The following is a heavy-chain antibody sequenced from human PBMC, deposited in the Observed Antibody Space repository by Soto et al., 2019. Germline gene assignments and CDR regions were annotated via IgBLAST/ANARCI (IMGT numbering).Heavy chain of an antibody. CDR1: GGSVSSGSYY. CDR3: ASYSSGWYDVSY. V-gene: IGHV4-61*01. Sequence: QVQLQESGPGLVKPSETLSLTCTVSGGSVSSGSYYWSWIRQPPGKGLEWIGYIYYDGSTNYNPSPQRRVPLSVEPSKTQFSLKLRSVTAADTAVYYCASYSSGWYDVSYWGQGTLVTVSS. J-gene: IGHJ4*02. CDR2: IYYDGST. D-gene: IGHD6-19*01.